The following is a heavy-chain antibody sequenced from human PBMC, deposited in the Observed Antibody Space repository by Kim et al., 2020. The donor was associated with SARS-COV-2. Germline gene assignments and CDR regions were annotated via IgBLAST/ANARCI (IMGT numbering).Heavy chain of an antibody. V-gene: IGHV3-13*04. J-gene: IGHJ4*02. CDR1: GFTFSSYD. CDR3: ARGLHSGYERPFDY. Sequence: GGSLRLSCAASGFTFSSYDMHWVRQATGKGLEWVSAIGTAGDTYYPGSVKGRFTISRENAKNSLYLQMNSLRAGDTAVYYCARGLHSGYERPFDYWGQGTLVTVSS. D-gene: IGHD5-12*01. CDR2: IGTAGDT.